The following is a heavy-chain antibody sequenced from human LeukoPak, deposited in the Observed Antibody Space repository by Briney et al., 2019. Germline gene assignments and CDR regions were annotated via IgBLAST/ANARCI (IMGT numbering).Heavy chain of an antibody. D-gene: IGHD3-9*01. CDR1: GFTFSAYW. J-gene: IGHJ4*02. Sequence: GGSLRLSCAASGFTFSAYWMHRVRQAPGKGLVWVSRVKYDGSTTTYADSVKGRFTISRDNAKNILYLQMNSLRVEDTAVYYCARDLDWLLFDYWGQGTLVTVSS. V-gene: IGHV3-74*01. CDR3: ARDLDWLLFDY. CDR2: VKYDGSTT.